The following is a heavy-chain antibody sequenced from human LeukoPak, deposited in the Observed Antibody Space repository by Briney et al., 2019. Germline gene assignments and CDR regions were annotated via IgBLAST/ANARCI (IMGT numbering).Heavy chain of an antibody. D-gene: IGHD3-9*01. CDR3: ARSPDILTGYYWFDY. J-gene: IGHJ4*02. Sequence: ASVKVSCKASGYTFTSYGISWVRQAPEQGLEWMGWISAYNGNTNYAQKLQGRVTMITDTSTSTAYMELRSLRSDDTAVYYCARSPDILTGYYWFDYWGQGTLVTVSS. CDR2: ISAYNGNT. CDR1: GYTFTSYG. V-gene: IGHV1-18*01.